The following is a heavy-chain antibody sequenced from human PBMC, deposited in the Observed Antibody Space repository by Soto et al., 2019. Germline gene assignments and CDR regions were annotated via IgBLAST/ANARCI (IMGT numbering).Heavy chain of an antibody. V-gene: IGHV4-61*01. D-gene: IGHD3-3*01. CDR1: GGSVSSGSYY. J-gene: IGHJ4*02. CDR3: ARAFTIVGVVVTYYFDY. Sequence: KASETLSLTCTVSGGSVSSGSYYWSWIRQPPGKGLEWIGYIYYSGSTNYNPSLKSRVTISVDTSKNQFSLKLSSVTAADTAVYYCARAFTIVGVVVTYYFDYWGQGTLVTVSS. CDR2: IYYSGST.